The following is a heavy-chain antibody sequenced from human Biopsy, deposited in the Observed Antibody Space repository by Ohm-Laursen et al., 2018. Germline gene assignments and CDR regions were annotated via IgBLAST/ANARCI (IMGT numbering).Heavy chain of an antibody. CDR3: ARHPTGFWFDP. CDR1: GGSVSSNVAY. CDR2: IFYSGIT. J-gene: IGHJ5*02. Sequence: PSETLSLTCTVSGGSVSSNVAYWAWIRQPPGKGLESIGSIFYSGITYYNPSLQSRLTMSVDTSKNHLSLNLTSVTAADTAVYYCARHPTGFWFDPWGQGTLVIVSS. V-gene: IGHV4-39*01.